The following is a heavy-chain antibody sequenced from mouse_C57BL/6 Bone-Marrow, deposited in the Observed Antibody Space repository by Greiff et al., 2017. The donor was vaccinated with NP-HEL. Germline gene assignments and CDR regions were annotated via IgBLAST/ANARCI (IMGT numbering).Heavy chain of an antibody. CDR1: GYTFTSYW. V-gene: IGHV1-55*01. Sequence: VQLQQPGAELVKPGASVKMSCEASGYTFTSYWITWVKQRPGQGLEWIGDIYPGSGSTNYNEKFKSKATLTVDTASSTAYMQLSSLTSEDSAVYYCARREDGNYVWYFDYWGQGTTLTVSS. J-gene: IGHJ2*01. CDR2: IYPGSGST. CDR3: ARREDGNYVWYFDY. D-gene: IGHD2-1*01.